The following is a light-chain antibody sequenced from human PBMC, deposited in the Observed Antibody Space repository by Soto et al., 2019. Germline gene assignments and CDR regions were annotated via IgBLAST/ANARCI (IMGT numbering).Light chain of an antibody. V-gene: IGLV6-57*04. Sequence: NFMLTQPHSVSESPGKTVTISCTRSSSSIASNYVQWYQQRPGSAPTTVIYEDNQRPSGVPDRFSGSIDSSSNSASLTISGLKTDDEADYYCQSYDNSNQIFGGGTKLTVL. CDR3: QSYDNSNQI. J-gene: IGLJ2*01. CDR1: SSSIASNY. CDR2: EDN.